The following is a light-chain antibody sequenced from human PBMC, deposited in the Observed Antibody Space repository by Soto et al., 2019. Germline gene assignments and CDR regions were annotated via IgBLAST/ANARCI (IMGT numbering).Light chain of an antibody. CDR2: AAS. Sequence: DIQMTQSPSSLSASVGDRVTITCRASQSISSYLHWHQQKPGKAPNLLIYAASSLQSGVPSKFSGSGSGTDFTLTISSLQPEDFATYYCQQSYSSHFTFGPGTKVDIK. CDR3: QQSYSSHFT. CDR1: QSISSY. V-gene: IGKV1-39*01. J-gene: IGKJ3*01.